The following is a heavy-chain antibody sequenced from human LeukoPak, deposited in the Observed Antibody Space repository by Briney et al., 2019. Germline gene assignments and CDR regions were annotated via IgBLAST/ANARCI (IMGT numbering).Heavy chain of an antibody. J-gene: IGHJ4*02. CDR3: ARENYDSSYYYFDY. Sequence: GASVKVSCKASGGTFSSYAISWVRQAPGQGLEWMGGIIPIFGTANYAQKFQGRVTITADESTSTAYMELSSLRSEDTAVYYCARENYDSSYYYFDYWGQGTLVTVSS. CDR2: IIPIFGTA. D-gene: IGHD3-22*01. CDR1: GGTFSSYA. V-gene: IGHV1-69*13.